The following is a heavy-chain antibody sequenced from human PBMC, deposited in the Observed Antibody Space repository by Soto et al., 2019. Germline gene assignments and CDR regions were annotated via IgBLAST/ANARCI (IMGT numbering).Heavy chain of an antibody. CDR3: ARLKSTVTGLDYYYYGMDV. V-gene: IGHV5-10-1*01. CDR2: IDPSDSYT. D-gene: IGHD4-4*01. CDR1: GYSFTSYW. J-gene: IGHJ6*02. Sequence: GESLKISCKGSGYSFTSYWISWVRQMPGKGLEWMGRIDPSDSYTNYSPSFQGHVTISADKSISTAYLQWSSLKASDTAMYYCARLKSTVTGLDYYYYGMDVWGQGTTVTV.